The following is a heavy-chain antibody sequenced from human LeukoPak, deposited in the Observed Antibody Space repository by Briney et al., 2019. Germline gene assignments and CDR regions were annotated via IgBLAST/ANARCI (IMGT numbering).Heavy chain of an antibody. D-gene: IGHD1-26*01. CDR3: ARGQAGATQLFDY. J-gene: IGHJ4*02. CDR1: DVSVTRGPDY. Sequence: SETLSFNCTVSDVSVTRGPDYWPWIRQPPGKRLEWIGYIHYSGSANYNPSLNSRVTISLDTSKTQFSLNLNSVTAADTAVYHSARGQAGATQLFDYWGQGTLVTVSS. CDR2: IHYSGSA. V-gene: IGHV4-61*01.